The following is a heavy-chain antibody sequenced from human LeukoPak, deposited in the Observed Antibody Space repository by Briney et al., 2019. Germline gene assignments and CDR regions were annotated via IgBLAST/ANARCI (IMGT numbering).Heavy chain of an antibody. J-gene: IGHJ3*02. CDR2: IYYSGST. CDR1: GGSISSTNYY. V-gene: IGHV4-61*05. D-gene: IGHD4-17*01. Sequence: PSETLSLTCTVSGGSISSTNYYWSWIRQPPGKGLEWIGYIYYSGSTNYNPSLKSRVTISVDTSKNQFSLKLSSVTAADTAVYYCARLGGYDYGDYGAFDIWGQGTMVTVSS. CDR3: ARLGGYDYGDYGAFDI.